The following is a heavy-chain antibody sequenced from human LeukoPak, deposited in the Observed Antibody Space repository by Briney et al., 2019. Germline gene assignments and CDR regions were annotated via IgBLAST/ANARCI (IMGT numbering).Heavy chain of an antibody. CDR1: GFTFSSYW. J-gene: IGHJ1*01. CDR2: ISTDGTYT. V-gene: IGHV3-74*03. CDR3: AITVDCRATTDCYSYFHH. Sequence: GGSLRLSCAASGFTFSSYWMHWVRQAPGKGLVWVSRISTDGTYTEYADSVKGRFTISRDSAKDTLYLQVNSLRAEDTAVYYCAITVDCRATTDCYSYFHHWGQGTLVTVSS. D-gene: IGHD2-21*02.